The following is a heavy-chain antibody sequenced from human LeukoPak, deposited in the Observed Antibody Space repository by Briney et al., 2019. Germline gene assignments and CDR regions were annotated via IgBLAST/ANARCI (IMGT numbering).Heavy chain of an antibody. V-gene: IGHV3-48*04. J-gene: IGHJ4*02. D-gene: IGHD2-2*01. CDR3: ARLPTYCSSTSCYLDY. CDR2: ISSSSSSIYYSSSTI. CDR1: GFTFSNYN. Sequence: PGGSLRLSCAASGFTFSNYNMNWVRQAPGKGLEWISYISSSSSSIYYSSSTIYYADSVKGRFTVSRDNAKNSLYLRMNSLRAEDTAVYYCARLPTYCSSTSCYLDYWGQGTLVTVSS.